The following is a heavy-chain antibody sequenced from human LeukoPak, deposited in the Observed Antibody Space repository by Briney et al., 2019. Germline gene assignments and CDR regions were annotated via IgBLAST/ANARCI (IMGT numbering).Heavy chain of an antibody. Sequence: PLETLSLTCAVYGGSFSGYYWSWIRQPPGKGLEWIGEINHRGSTNYNPSLKSRVTISVDTSKNQFSLKLSSVTAADTAVYYCARGLYYDFWSGYRYYFDYWGQGTLVTVSS. CDR1: GGSFSGYY. V-gene: IGHV4-34*01. J-gene: IGHJ4*02. D-gene: IGHD3-3*01. CDR3: ARGLYYDFWSGYRYYFDY. CDR2: INHRGST.